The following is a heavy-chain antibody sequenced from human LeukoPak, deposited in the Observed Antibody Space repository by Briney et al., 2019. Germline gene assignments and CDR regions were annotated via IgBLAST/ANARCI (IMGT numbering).Heavy chain of an antibody. V-gene: IGHV3-9*01. CDR1: GFTFDDYA. D-gene: IGHD4-17*01. Sequence: GGSLRLSCAASGFTFDDYAMHWVRQAPGKGLEWVSGISWNSGSIGYADSVKGRFTISRDNAKNSLYLQMNSLRAEDTAVYYCARDRPGTVTTVTYYFDYWGQGTLVTVSS. CDR3: ARDRPGTVTTVTYYFDY. J-gene: IGHJ4*02. CDR2: ISWNSGSI.